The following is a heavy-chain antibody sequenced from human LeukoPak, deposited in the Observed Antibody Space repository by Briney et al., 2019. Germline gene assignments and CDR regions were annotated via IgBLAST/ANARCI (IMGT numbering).Heavy chain of an antibody. CDR2: VDPEDGEI. Sequence: ASVKVSCKVSGYTLTELSMHWVRQAPGKGLEWMGGVDPEDGEIIYAQKFQGRVTMTEDTSTDTAYMEPSSLRSEDTAVYYCAIDVGELLTYWGQGTLVTVSS. CDR1: GYTLTELS. D-gene: IGHD1-26*01. J-gene: IGHJ4*02. V-gene: IGHV1-24*01. CDR3: AIDVGELLTY.